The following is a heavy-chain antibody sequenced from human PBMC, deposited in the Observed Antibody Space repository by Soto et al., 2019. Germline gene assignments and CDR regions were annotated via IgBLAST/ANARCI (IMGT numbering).Heavy chain of an antibody. D-gene: IGHD3-22*01. CDR2: IYYGGST. V-gene: IGHV4-30-2*01. CDR1: GGSISSGDYS. Sequence: TLSLTCAASGGSISSGDYSWNWIRQPPGKGLEWIGYIYYGGSTYYNPSLQSRVTMSVDRSRNQFSLKLNSVTAADTAVYYCARVRREYDNSGPVDYWGQGTLVTVSS. CDR3: ARVRREYDNSGPVDY. J-gene: IGHJ4*02.